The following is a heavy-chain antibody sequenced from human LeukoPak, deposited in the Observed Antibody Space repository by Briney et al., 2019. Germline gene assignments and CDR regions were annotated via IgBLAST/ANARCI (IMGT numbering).Heavy chain of an antibody. D-gene: IGHD5-18*01. J-gene: IGHJ4*02. CDR2: IYYSGNP. V-gene: IGHV4-59*01. CDR1: GGSIKSYY. Sequence: PSETLSLTCNVSGGSIKSYYWTWIRQPPGKGLEWIGHIYYSGNPTYNPSLKSRLTISVDPSKNQFSLKVNSVTTADTAVYYCASLRGYSYGFDYWGQGALVTVSS. CDR3: ASLRGYSYGFDY.